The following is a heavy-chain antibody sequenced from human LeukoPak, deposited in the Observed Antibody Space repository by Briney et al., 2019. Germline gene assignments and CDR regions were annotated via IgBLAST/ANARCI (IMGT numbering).Heavy chain of an antibody. D-gene: IGHD5/OR15-5a*01. CDR2: FDPEEGER. J-gene: IGHJ4*02. Sequence: GASVKVSCKVSGDNLSELTVHWVRQAPGKGVEWIGGFDPEEGERLYAQKFEGRGTMTEDTSTDTAYMQLTSLRSEDTAVYSCAPFCVYDLLECFDYWGQGTLVTVSS. V-gene: IGHV1-24*01. CDR1: GDNLSELT. CDR3: APFCVYDLLECFDY.